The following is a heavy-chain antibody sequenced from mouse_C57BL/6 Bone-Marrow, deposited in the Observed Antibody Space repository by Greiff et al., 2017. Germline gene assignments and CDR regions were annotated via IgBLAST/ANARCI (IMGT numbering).Heavy chain of an antibody. CDR2: IDPETGGT. V-gene: IGHV1-15*01. J-gene: IGHJ1*03. CDR3: TRYYYGSLWYFDV. D-gene: IGHD1-1*01. Sequence: QVQLQQSGAELVRPGASVTLSCKASGYTFTDYEMHWVKQTPVHGLEWIGAIDPETGGTAYNQKFKGKAILTADKSSSTAYMALRSLTSEDSAVYYCTRYYYGSLWYFDVWGTGTTVTVSS. CDR1: GYTFTDYE.